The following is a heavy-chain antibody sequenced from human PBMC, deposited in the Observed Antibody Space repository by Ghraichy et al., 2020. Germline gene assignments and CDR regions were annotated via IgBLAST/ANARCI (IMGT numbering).Heavy chain of an antibody. CDR1: GFTFSSYA. CDR2: ISGSGGST. Sequence: LSLTCAASGFTFSSYAMSWVRQAPGKGLEWVSAISGSGGSTYYADSVKGRFTISRDNSKNTLYLQMNSLRAEDTAVYYCAKERFLEWLLAANWFDPWGQGTLVTVSS. J-gene: IGHJ5*02. D-gene: IGHD3-3*01. CDR3: AKERFLEWLLAANWFDP. V-gene: IGHV3-23*01.